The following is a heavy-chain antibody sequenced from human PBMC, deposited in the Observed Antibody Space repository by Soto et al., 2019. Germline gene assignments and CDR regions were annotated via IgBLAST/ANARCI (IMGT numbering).Heavy chain of an antibody. CDR1: GYSFISSD. Sequence: QVQLVQSGAEVKKPGASVKVSCKASGYSFISSDINWVGQATGEGHEWMGWMNPNSGNAGYAQKFQGRVTMTRNSSINTAYMELSGLTSDDTAVYYCTRGGVDRGVLRRFDPWGQGTLVTVSS. V-gene: IGHV1-8*01. D-gene: IGHD3-10*01. J-gene: IGHJ5*02. CDR3: TRGGVDRGVLRRFDP. CDR2: MNPNSGNA.